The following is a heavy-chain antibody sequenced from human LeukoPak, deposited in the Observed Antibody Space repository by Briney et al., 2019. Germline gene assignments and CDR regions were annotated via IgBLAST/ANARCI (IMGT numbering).Heavy chain of an antibody. V-gene: IGHV6-1*01. CDR3: ARVSSRAFDV. Sequence: SQTLSLTCAISGDSVSSYDATWNWIRQSPSRGLEWLGRTYYRSKWGNDYAVSVKSRITINPDTSKNQFSMHLNSVTPEDTAVYYCARVSSRAFDVWGQGTVVTVSP. D-gene: IGHD6-6*01. CDR1: GDSVSSYDAT. J-gene: IGHJ3*01. CDR2: TYYRSKWGN.